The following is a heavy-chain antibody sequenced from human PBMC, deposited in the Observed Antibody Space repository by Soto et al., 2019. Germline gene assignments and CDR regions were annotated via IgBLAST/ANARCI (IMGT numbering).Heavy chain of an antibody. CDR1: GASISSYY. Sequence: QVQLQESGPGLVKPSETLSLTCTVSGASISSYYWSWIRQPPGKGLEWIGYIYYSGSTNYNPSLKSRVTISVDTSKNQFSLKVSSVTATDTAVYYCARLSPTCGNWALDYWGQGTLVTVSS. CDR2: IYYSGST. V-gene: IGHV4-59*01. CDR3: ARLSPTCGNWALDY. J-gene: IGHJ4*02. D-gene: IGHD7-27*01.